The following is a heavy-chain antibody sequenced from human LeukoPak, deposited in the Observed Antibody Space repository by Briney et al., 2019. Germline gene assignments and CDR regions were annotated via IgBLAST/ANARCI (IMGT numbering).Heavy chain of an antibody. V-gene: IGHV1-18*01. CDR2: ISAYNGNT. CDR1: GYTFTRYG. J-gene: IGHJ5*02. D-gene: IGHD2-15*01. Sequence: ASVKVSCKASGYTFTRYGISGVREALGQRLEWRGWISAYNGNTNYAQKFQGWVTMTRDTSISTAYMELSRLRSDDPAVYYCARGVVVVAATPFWWFDPWGQGTLVTVSS. CDR3: ARGVVVVAATPFWWFDP.